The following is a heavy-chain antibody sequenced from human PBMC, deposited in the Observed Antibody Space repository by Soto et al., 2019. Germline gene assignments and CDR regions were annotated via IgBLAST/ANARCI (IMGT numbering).Heavy chain of an antibody. V-gene: IGHV3-7*03. D-gene: IGHD3-9*01. CDR2: IKKDGTEK. J-gene: IGHJ4*02. CDR1: GFTFSGYW. Sequence: PGGSLRLSCAASGFTFSGYWMTWVRQAQGKGLEWVADIKKDGTEKYYVDSVKGRFTISRDNDKKSVYLQMNGLTVEDTAVYRCARGPSYSDYSNDWFFDSWGQGALVTVSS. CDR3: ARGPSYSDYSNDWFFDS.